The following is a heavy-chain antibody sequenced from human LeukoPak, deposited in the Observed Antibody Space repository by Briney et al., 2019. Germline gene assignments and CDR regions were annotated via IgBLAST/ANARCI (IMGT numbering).Heavy chain of an antibody. Sequence: GGSLRLSCAASGFTFSSYAMSWVRPAPGKGLEWVSAISGSGGSTYYADSVKGRFTISRDNSKNTLYLQMNSLRAEDTAVYYCAKNRAPPAVTGLGYWGQGTLVTVSS. CDR3: AKNRAPPAVTGLGY. D-gene: IGHD4-23*01. J-gene: IGHJ4*02. V-gene: IGHV3-23*01. CDR1: GFTFSSYA. CDR2: ISGSGGST.